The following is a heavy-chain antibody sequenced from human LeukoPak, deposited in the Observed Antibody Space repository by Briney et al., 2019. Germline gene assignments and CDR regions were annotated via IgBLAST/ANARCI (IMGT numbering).Heavy chain of an antibody. CDR1: GYTFSNHG. V-gene: IGHV1-18*04. Sequence: ASVKVSCKASGYTFSNHGISWVRQAPGQGLEWMGWISAYNGDTDYAQKFQGRVTMTTDSSTSTAYMDLWGLRSDDTAVYYCARDPSNTSGRRQRFDLWGRGTLVTVSS. CDR3: ARDPSNTSGRRQRFDL. D-gene: IGHD6-19*01. J-gene: IGHJ2*01. CDR2: ISAYNGDT.